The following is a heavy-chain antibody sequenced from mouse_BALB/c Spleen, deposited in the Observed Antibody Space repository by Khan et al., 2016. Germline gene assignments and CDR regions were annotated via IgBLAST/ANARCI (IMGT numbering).Heavy chain of an antibody. Sequence: QIQLVQSGHELKKPGETVNISCKASGYTFTNYGMNWVRQAPGKGLQWMGWMNPSTGEPTYTDDFKGRFAFSLEASASTAYSQITNIQTVALATYFCARSTYYGYYYAMDYWGQGTSVTVSS. J-gene: IGHJ4*01. CDR2: MNPSTGEP. CDR3: ARSTYYGYYYAMDY. V-gene: IGHV9-1*02. CDR1: GYTFTNYG. D-gene: IGHD1-2*01.